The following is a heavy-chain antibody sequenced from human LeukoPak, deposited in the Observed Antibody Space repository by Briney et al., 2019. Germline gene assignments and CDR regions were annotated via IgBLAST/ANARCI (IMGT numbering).Heavy chain of an antibody. V-gene: IGHV3-69-1*01. CDR3: ARDSQGQEGFDY. CDR2: ISSSSYI. Sequence: GGSLRLSCAASGFTVSSNYMSWVRQAPGKGLEWVSSISSSSYIYYADSVKGRFTISRDNAKNSLYLQMNSLRAEDTAVYYCARDSQGQEGFDYWGQGTLVTVSS. CDR1: GFTVSSNY. J-gene: IGHJ4*02.